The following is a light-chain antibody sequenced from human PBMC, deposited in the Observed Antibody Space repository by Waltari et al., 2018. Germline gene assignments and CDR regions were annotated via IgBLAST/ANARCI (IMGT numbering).Light chain of an antibody. CDR1: SGDIGDYDF. V-gene: IGLV2-14*03. CDR2: DVS. J-gene: IGLJ2*01. Sequence: QSALTQPASVSGSPGQSITVSCTGTSGDIGDYDFVSWYQQHPGRAPKLVIYDVSYRPSGVSNRFSGSKSANTASLTISGLQAEDEADYYCSSYTRSNTLVLFGGGTKLTVL. CDR3: SSYTRSNTLVL.